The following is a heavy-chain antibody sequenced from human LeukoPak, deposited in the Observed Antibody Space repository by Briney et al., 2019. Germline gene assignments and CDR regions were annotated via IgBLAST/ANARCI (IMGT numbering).Heavy chain of an antibody. D-gene: IGHD7-27*01. CDR1: GVSISSSSYY. CDR3: ARDPLGLNWFDP. CDR2: IYYSGST. V-gene: IGHV4-39*07. Sequence: SETLSLTCTVSGVSISSSSYYWGWIRQPPGKGLEWIGSIYYSGSTYYNPSLKSRVTISVDTSKNQFSLKLSSVTAADTAVYYCARDPLGLNWFDPWGQGTLVTVSS. J-gene: IGHJ5*02.